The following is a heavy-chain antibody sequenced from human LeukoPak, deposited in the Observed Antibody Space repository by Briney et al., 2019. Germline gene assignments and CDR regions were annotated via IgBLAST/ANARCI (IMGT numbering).Heavy chain of an antibody. Sequence: GGSLRLSCAASGFAFSDYYMSWIRQAPGKGLEWLSYISSTSSFTNYADSVKGRFTISRDNAKNSMYLQMNSLRAEDTAVYYCARGTAAGRREFNFDYWGQGTLVTVSS. CDR3: ARGTAAGRREFNFDY. CDR1: GFAFSDYY. CDR2: ISSTSSFT. D-gene: IGHD6-13*01. V-gene: IGHV3-11*05. J-gene: IGHJ4*02.